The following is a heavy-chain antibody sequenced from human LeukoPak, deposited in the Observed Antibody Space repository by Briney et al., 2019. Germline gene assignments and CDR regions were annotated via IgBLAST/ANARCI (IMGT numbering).Heavy chain of an antibody. CDR3: ARVIAASGSYYGPFDY. V-gene: IGHV1-18*01. CDR1: GYTFTSYV. J-gene: IGHJ4*02. D-gene: IGHD1-26*01. CDR2: ISAYNGNT. Sequence: ASVKVSCKASGYTFTSYVISWVRQAPGQGLEWMGWISAYNGNTNYAQKLQGRVTMTTDTSTSTAYMELRSLRSDDTAVYYCARVIAASGSYYGPFDYWGQGTLVTVSS.